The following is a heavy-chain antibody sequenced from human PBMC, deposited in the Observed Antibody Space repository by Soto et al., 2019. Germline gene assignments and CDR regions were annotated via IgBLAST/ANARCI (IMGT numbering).Heavy chain of an antibody. V-gene: IGHV4-59*08. Sequence: SVTKSVTCTVSGGNIITYGWSWIRQPPGKGLEWIGYIYYSGSTNYSPSLKSRVTISIDTSKNQFSPKLSSVTAADTAVYYCARHPSDFWFDPWGQGTLVTVSS. CDR3: ARHPSDFWFDP. J-gene: IGHJ5*02. CDR2: IYYSGST. CDR1: GGNIITYG. D-gene: IGHD2-21*02.